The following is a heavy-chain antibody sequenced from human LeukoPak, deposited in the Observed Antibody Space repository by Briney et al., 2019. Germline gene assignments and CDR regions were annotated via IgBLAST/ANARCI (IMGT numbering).Heavy chain of an antibody. J-gene: IGHJ3*02. V-gene: IGHV3-74*01. CDR3: AARFRDGLDI. Sequence: GGSLRLSCAASGFPFSSSWVHWVRQAPGKGLVWVSRISGDGGSTEYADFVKGRFAIPRDNAKNTLYLQMNSLRAEDTAVYYCAARFRDGLDIWGQGTMVTVSS. CDR2: ISGDGGST. CDR1: GFPFSSSW.